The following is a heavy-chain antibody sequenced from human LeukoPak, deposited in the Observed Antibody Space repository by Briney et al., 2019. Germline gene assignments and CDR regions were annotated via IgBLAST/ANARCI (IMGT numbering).Heavy chain of an antibody. Sequence: PSETLSLTYTVSGGSISSSSYYWGWIRQPPGKGLEWIGSIYYSGSTYYNPSLKSRVTISVDTSKNQFSLKLSSVTAADTAVYYCASDRNNWNDGGFDPWGQGTLVTVSS. V-gene: IGHV4-39*01. D-gene: IGHD1-1*01. CDR3: ASDRNNWNDGGFDP. J-gene: IGHJ5*02. CDR2: IYYSGST. CDR1: GGSISSSSYY.